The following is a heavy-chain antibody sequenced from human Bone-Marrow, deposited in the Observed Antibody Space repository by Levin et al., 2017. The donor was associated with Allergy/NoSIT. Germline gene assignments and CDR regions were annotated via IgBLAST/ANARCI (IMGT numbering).Heavy chain of an antibody. V-gene: IGHV3-33*01. Sequence: GESLKISRAASAFTFSAYGMHWVRQAPGRGLEWVAVIWYDGSDRYYADSVKGRFTISRDNSKNTLSLQMNSLRAEDTAIYYCTRDRGEWGQFYFDCWGQGTLVTVSS. J-gene: IGHJ4*02. CDR3: TRDRGEWGQFYFDC. CDR2: IWYDGSDR. D-gene: IGHD1-26*01. CDR1: AFTFSAYG.